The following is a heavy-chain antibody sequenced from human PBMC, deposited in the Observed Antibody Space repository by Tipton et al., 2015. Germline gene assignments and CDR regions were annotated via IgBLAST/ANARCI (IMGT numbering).Heavy chain of an antibody. CDR2: IYYSGST. CDR3: ACQDYDSLTRDYQTVDY. Sequence: LRLSCSVSGGSIDSYYWSWIRQPPGKGLDWIGYIYYSGSTNYNPSLKSRVSISVDTSKSQFFLKLNSVTAADTAVYYCACQDYDSLTRDYQTVDYWGQGTLVTASS. V-gene: IGHV4-59*01. J-gene: IGHJ4*02. CDR1: GGSIDSYY. D-gene: IGHD3-9*01.